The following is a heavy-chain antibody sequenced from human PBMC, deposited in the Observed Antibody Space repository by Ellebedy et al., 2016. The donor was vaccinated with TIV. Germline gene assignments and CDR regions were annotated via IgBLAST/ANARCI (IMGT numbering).Heavy chain of an antibody. CDR3: ARWRDLMERAHGYFDL. Sequence: ASVKVSXXASGYTFTSYGISWVRQAPGQGLEWMGWISAYNGNTNYAQKLQGRVTMTTDTSTSTAYMELRSLRSDDTAVYYCARWRDLMERAHGYFDLWGRGTLVTVSS. D-gene: IGHD1-1*01. CDR1: GYTFTSYG. J-gene: IGHJ2*01. CDR2: ISAYNGNT. V-gene: IGHV1-18*01.